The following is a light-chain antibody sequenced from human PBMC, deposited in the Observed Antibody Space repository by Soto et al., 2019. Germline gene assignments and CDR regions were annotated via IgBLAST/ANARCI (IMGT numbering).Light chain of an antibody. CDR3: QQYYSYPQT. Sequence: AIRMTLSPSSFSASTGDRVTITCRASQGISSYLAWYQQKPGKAPKLLIYAASTLQSGVPSRFSGSGSGTDFTLTISCLQSEDFATYYCQQYYSYPQTFGQGTKVEIK. CDR2: AAS. CDR1: QGISSY. J-gene: IGKJ1*01. V-gene: IGKV1-8*01.